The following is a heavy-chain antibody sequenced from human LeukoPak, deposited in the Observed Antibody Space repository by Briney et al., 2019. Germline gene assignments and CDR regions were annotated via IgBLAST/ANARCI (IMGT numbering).Heavy chain of an antibody. CDR2: IKQDGSEK. CDR3: ARRVPYYYDSSGYLDY. CDR1: GFTFSSYW. Sequence: PGGSLRLSCAASGFTFSSYWMSWVRQAPGKGLEWVANIKQDGSEKYYVDSVKGRFTISRDNAKNSLYLQMNSLRAEDTAVYYCARRVPYYYDSSGYLDYWGQGTLVTVSS. D-gene: IGHD3-22*01. V-gene: IGHV3-7*01. J-gene: IGHJ4*02.